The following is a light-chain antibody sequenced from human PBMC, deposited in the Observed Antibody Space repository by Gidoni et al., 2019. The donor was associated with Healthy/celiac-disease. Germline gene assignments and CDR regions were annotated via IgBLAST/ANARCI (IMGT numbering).Light chain of an antibody. CDR2: DAS. Sequence: IWMTQSPSLLSAATGDRVTISCLMSQGISSYFAWYQQKPGKAPELLIYDASTLQSGVPSRFSGSGSGTDFTLTISCLQSEDFATYYCQQYYSFPYTFGQGTKLEIK. CDR1: QGISSY. CDR3: QQYYSFPYT. J-gene: IGKJ2*01. V-gene: IGKV1D-8*01.